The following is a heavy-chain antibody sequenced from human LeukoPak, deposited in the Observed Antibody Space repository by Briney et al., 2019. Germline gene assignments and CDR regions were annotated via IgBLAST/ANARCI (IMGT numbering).Heavy chain of an antibody. CDR2: ISGSGGST. Sequence: PGGSLRLSCAASGFTFSSYAMSWVRQAPGKGLEWVSAISGSGGSTYYADSVKGRFTISRDNSKNTLYLQMNSLRAEDTAVYYCARKNYGDYAVGYWGQGTLVTVSS. CDR1: GFTFSSYA. J-gene: IGHJ4*02. V-gene: IGHV3-23*01. CDR3: ARKNYGDYAVGY. D-gene: IGHD4-17*01.